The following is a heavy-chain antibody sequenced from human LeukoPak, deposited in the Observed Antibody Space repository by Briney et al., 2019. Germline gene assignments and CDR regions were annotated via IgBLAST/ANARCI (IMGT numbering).Heavy chain of an antibody. D-gene: IGHD2-15*01. J-gene: IGHJ4*02. CDR3: AAANLDY. CDR1: GGSLSRSNYY. CDR2: IYSSGST. Sequence: PSESLSPTRTVSGGSLSRSNYYWGWIRHPPGKGLEWIGSIYSSGSTYYNPSLKSRVPISVDTSKNQFSLKLSSVTAADTAVYYCAAANLDYWGQGTLVTVSS. V-gene: IGHV4-39*07.